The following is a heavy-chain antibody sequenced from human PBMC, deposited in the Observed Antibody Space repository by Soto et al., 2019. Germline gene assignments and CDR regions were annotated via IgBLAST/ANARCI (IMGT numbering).Heavy chain of an antibody. CDR3: AKDRAVTMSEYFQY. D-gene: IGHD4-17*01. V-gene: IGHV3-23*01. CDR2: ISGSGGST. Sequence: GGSLRLSCAASGFTFSSNAMSWVRQAPGKGLDWVSGISGSGGSTYYADSVKGRFTISRDNSKNTLYLQMNSLRAEDTAVYYCAKDRAVTMSEYFQYWGQGTLVTVSS. J-gene: IGHJ1*01. CDR1: GFTFSSNA.